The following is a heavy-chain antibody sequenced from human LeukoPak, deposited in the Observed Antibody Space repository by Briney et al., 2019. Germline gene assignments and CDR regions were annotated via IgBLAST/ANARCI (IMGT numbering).Heavy chain of an antibody. CDR1: GGSISSYY. CDR2: IFYSGST. D-gene: IGHD7-27*01. V-gene: IGHV4-59*08. Sequence: PSETQSLTCTVSGGSISSYYWSWIRQPPGKGPEWVGYIFYSGSTNYNPSLKSRVTMSVDTSRNQFSLKLSSVTAADTAVYYCARRRWGGPDAFDIWGQGTMVTVSS. J-gene: IGHJ3*02. CDR3: ARRRWGGPDAFDI.